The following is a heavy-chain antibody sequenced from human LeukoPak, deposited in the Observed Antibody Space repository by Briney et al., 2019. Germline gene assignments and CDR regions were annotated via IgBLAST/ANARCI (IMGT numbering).Heavy chain of an antibody. Sequence: ASVKVSCKPTGGTFNSCAITWVRQAPGQGLEWMGWINPNSGGTNYAQKFQGRVTMTRDTSISTAYMELSRLRSDDTAVYYCASSTIAKEDYWGQGTLVTVSS. CDR2: INPNSGGT. CDR3: ASSTIAKEDY. D-gene: IGHD6-13*01. V-gene: IGHV1-2*02. J-gene: IGHJ4*02. CDR1: GGTFNSCA.